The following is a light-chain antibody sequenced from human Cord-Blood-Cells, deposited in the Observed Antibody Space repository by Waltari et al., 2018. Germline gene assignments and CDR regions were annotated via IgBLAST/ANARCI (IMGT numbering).Light chain of an antibody. J-gene: IGKJ2*01. CDR3: QQSYSTPMYT. V-gene: IGKV1-39*01. CDR1: QSISSY. Sequence: DIPMTQSPSSLSASVGDRVTITCRASQSISSYLNLYQQKPGNAPKLLIYAASSLQSGVPSRFSGSGSGTDFTLTISSLQPEDFATYYCQQSYSTPMYTFGQGTKLEIK. CDR2: AAS.